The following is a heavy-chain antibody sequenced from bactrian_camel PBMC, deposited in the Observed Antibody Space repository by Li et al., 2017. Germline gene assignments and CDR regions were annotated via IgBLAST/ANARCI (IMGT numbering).Heavy chain of an antibody. Sequence: HVQLVESGGGAVQVGGSLRLSCVASGFAFSNYWMYWVRQAPGKGLEWVSTITSGIGPTYYTDSVKGRFTISRDNAVDTLYLQLSSLYNEDTALYYCTEDLWCSGGSCPDSNYWGQGTQVTVS. CDR2: ITSGIGPT. D-gene: IGHD2*01. J-gene: IGHJ4*01. CDR1: GFAFSNYW. V-gene: IGHV3S1*01. CDR3: TEDLWCSGGSCPDSNY.